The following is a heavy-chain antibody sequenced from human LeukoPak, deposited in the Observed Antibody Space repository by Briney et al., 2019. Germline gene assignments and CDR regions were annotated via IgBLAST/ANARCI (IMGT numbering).Heavy chain of an antibody. CDR2: IYYSGST. CDR1: GGSISSSSYY. CDR3: ARDHKGGIAVAYFDY. Sequence: PSETLSLTCTVSGGSISSSSYYWGWIRQPPGKGLEWIGSIYYSGSTYYNPSLKSRVTISVDTSKNQFSLKLSSVTAADTAVYCCARDHKGGIAVAYFDYWGQGTLVTVSS. J-gene: IGHJ4*02. D-gene: IGHD6-19*01. V-gene: IGHV4-39*07.